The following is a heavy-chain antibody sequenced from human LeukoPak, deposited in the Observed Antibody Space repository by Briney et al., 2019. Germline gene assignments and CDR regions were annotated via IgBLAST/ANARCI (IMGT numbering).Heavy chain of an antibody. CDR1: GYTFTSYG. D-gene: IGHD3-3*01. J-gene: IGHJ4*02. CDR3: ARGAWSECTY. CDR2: ISGYNGNT. Sequence: ASLKVSCKTSGYTFTSYGISWVRQAPGQGLEWMGWISGYNGNTNYTQKFQGRVTMTTDTSTSTAYMELRSLRSDDTAVYYCARGAWSECTYWGQGTLVTVSS. V-gene: IGHV1-18*01.